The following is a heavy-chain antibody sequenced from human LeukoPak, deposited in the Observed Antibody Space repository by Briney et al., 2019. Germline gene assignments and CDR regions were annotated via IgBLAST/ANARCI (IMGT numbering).Heavy chain of an antibody. D-gene: IGHD7-27*01. Sequence: SETLSLTCTVSGGSISSYYWSWIRQPPGKGLEWIGYIYTSGSTHYNPSLKSRVTISVDTSKNQFSLKLSSVTAADTAVYYCAGNWGLYWYFDLWGCGTLVTVSS. CDR1: GGSISSYY. CDR2: IYTSGST. V-gene: IGHV4-4*09. CDR3: AGNWGLYWYFDL. J-gene: IGHJ2*01.